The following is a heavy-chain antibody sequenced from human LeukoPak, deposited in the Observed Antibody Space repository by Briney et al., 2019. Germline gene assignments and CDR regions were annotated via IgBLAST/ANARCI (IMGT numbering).Heavy chain of an antibody. J-gene: IGHJ4*02. Sequence: PSETLSLTCTVSGGSISSSSYYWGWIRQPPGKGQEWIGSIYHSGGTNYNPSLKSRVTISVDKSKNQFSLKLKSVTAADTAIYYCARVESSGGFFDYWGQGTLVSVSS. CDR1: GGSISSSSYY. D-gene: IGHD4-23*01. CDR2: IYHSGGT. CDR3: ARVESSGGFFDY. V-gene: IGHV4-39*07.